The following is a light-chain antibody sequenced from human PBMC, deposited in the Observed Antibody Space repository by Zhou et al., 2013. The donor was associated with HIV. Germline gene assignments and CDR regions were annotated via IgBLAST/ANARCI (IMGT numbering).Light chain of an antibody. V-gene: IGKV1-39*01. CDR3: QQGLT. CDR2: SAS. J-gene: IGKJ4*01. Sequence: DIQMTQSPSSLSASVGDRVTITCRASQSISRYLNWYQQKPGTAPKLLIYSASSLQSGVPSRFSGSGSVTDFTLTISSLQPEDFATYYCQQGLTFGGGTKVEIK. CDR1: QSISRY.